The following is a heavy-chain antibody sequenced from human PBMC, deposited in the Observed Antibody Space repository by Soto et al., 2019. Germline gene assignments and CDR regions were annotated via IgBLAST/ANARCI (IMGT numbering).Heavy chain of an antibody. CDR1: GFTVSSNY. J-gene: IGHJ6*02. D-gene: IGHD2-8*01. CDR2: IHSGGST. V-gene: IGHV3-53*01. Sequence: EVQLVESGGGLIQPGGSLRLSCAASGFTVSSNYMSWVRQAPGKGLEWVSVIHSGGSTYYADSVKGRFTISRDNSKNTLYLQMNSLRAEDTAMYYCAREGSNGYYYYYAMDVWGQGTTVTVSS. CDR3: AREGSNGYYYYYAMDV.